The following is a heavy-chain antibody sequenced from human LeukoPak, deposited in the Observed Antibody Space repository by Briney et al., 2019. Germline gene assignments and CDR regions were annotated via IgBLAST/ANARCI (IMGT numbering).Heavy chain of an antibody. D-gene: IGHD5-12*01. Sequence: PSETLSLTCTVSGGSISRGGYYWSWIRQHPGKGLEWIGYISYSGNTYYNPSLKSRVTISVEKSKNQFSLNLSSVTAADTAVYYCAAWDSGYPSDYWGQGTLVTVSS. CDR1: GGSISRGGYY. J-gene: IGHJ4*02. V-gene: IGHV4-31*02. CDR3: AAWDSGYPSDY. CDR2: ISYSGNT.